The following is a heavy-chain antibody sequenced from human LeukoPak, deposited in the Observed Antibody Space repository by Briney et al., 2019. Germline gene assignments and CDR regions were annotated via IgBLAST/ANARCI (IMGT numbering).Heavy chain of an antibody. Sequence: SGGSLRLSCAASGFTFNNYAMNWVRQAPGKGLEWVSAISGNGGSTYSVDSVRGRFTISRDNSRNTVSLQMNSLRAEDTAVYYCAKLEGYYYGSGELEDYWGQEPWSPSPQ. V-gene: IGHV3-23*01. CDR3: AKLEGYYYGSGELEDY. CDR2: ISGNGGST. CDR1: GFTFNNYA. D-gene: IGHD3-10*01. J-gene: IGHJ4*01.